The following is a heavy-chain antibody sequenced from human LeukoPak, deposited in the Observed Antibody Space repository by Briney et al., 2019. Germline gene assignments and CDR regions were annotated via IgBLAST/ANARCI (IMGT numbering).Heavy chain of an antibody. V-gene: IGHV4-59*01. CDR3: ARGDYYGSGSSPHFGY. CDR1: GGSISSYY. Sequence: SETLSLTCTVSGGSISSYYWSWIRQPPGKGLEWIGYIYYSGSTNYNPSLKSRVTISVDTSKNQFSLKLSSVTAADTAVYYCARGDYYGSGSSPHFGYWGQGSLLTVSS. D-gene: IGHD3-10*01. J-gene: IGHJ4*02. CDR2: IYYSGST.